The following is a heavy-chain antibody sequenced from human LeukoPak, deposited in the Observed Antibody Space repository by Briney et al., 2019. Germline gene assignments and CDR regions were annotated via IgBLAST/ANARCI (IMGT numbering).Heavy chain of an antibody. CDR3: ARVWAAAGTFPLFFDWFDP. CDR1: GGSFSGYY. J-gene: IGHJ5*02. Sequence: PSETLSLTCAVYGGSFSGYYWSWIRQPPGKGLEWIGEINHSGSTNYNPSLKSRVTISVDTSKNQFSLKLSSVTAADTAVYYCARVWAAAGTFPLFFDWFDPWGQGTLVTVSS. CDR2: INHSGST. D-gene: IGHD6-13*01. V-gene: IGHV4-34*01.